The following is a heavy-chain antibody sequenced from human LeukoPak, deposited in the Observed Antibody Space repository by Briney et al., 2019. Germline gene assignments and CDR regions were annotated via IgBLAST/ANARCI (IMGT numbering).Heavy chain of an antibody. CDR1: GFTISSNY. D-gene: IGHD3-10*01. Sequence: GGSLRLSCAASGFTISSNYMSWVRQAPGKGLEWVSVIYSGGSTYYADSVKGRFTISRDNSKNTLYLQMNSLRAEDTAVYYCARETVRGVFDYWGQGTLVTVSS. J-gene: IGHJ4*02. V-gene: IGHV3-53*01. CDR2: IYSGGST. CDR3: ARETVRGVFDY.